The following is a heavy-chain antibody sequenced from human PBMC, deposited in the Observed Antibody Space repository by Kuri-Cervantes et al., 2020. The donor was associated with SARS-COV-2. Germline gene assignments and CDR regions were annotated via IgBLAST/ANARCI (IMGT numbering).Heavy chain of an antibody. D-gene: IGHD3-10*01. J-gene: IGHJ4*02. CDR1: GFTFSSYA. V-gene: IGHV3-23*01. Sequence: GESLKISCAASGFTFSSYAVSWVRQAPGKGLEWVSAISGSGGSTYYADSVKGRFTISRDNSKNTLYLQMNSLRAEDTAVYYCAKTTMVQGVTISGWIDYWGQGTLVTVSS. CDR3: AKTTMVQGVTISGWIDY. CDR2: ISGSGGST.